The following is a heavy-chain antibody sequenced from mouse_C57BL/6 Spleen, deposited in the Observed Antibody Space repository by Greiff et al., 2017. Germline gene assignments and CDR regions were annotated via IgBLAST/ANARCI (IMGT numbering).Heavy chain of an antibody. CDR3: ARSPLDGYYYAMDY. V-gene: IGHV1-18*01. J-gene: IGHJ4*01. Sequence: VQLQQSGPELVKPGASVKIPCKASGYTFTDYNMDWVKQSHGKSLEWIGDINPNNGGTIYNQKFKGKATLTVDKSSSTAYMELRSLTSEDTAVXYCARSPLDGYYYAMDYWGQGTSVTVSS. CDR2: INPNNGGT. CDR1: GYTFTDYN. D-gene: IGHD2-3*01.